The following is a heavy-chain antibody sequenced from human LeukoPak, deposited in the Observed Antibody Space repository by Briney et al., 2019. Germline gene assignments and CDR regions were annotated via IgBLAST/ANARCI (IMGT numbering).Heavy chain of an antibody. D-gene: IGHD3-22*01. CDR1: GFTFTSSA. V-gene: IGHV1-58*02. CDR2: IVVGSGNT. Sequence: ASVKVSCKASGFTFTSSAMQWVLQARGQRLEWIGWIVVGSGNTNYAQKFQERVTITRDMSTSTAYMELSSLRSEDTAVYYCAAGRYDSSGYWLFDYWGQGTLVTVSS. CDR3: AAGRYDSSGYWLFDY. J-gene: IGHJ4*02.